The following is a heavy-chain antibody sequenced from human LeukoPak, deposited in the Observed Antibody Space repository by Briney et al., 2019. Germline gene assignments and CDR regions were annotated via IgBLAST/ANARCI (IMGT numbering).Heavy chain of an antibody. Sequence: PGGSLRLSCAASGFTFDDYGMSWVRQAPGKGLEWVSGTNWNGGSTGYADSVKGRFTISRDNAKNSLYLQMNSLRAEDTALYYCAREAGGYCSGGSCSRREAFDIWGQGTMVTVSS. CDR2: TNWNGGST. CDR1: GFTFDDYG. J-gene: IGHJ3*02. CDR3: AREAGGYCSGGSCSRREAFDI. D-gene: IGHD2-15*01. V-gene: IGHV3-20*04.